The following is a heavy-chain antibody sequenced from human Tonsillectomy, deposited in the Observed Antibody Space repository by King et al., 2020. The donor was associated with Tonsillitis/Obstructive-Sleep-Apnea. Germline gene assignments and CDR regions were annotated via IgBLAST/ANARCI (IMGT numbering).Heavy chain of an antibody. J-gene: IGHJ4*02. CDR3: ARTPWSRTSCYTRYFDY. Sequence: VQLVESGGGVVQPGRSLRLSCAASGFTFSSYGMHWVRQAPGKGLEWVAVIWYDGSNKYYADLVKGRFTISRDNSKNTLYLQMNSLRAEDTAVYYCARTPWSRTSCYTRYFDYWGQGTLVTVSS. CDR1: GFTFSSYG. D-gene: IGHD2-2*02. CDR2: IWYDGSNK. V-gene: IGHV3-33*01.